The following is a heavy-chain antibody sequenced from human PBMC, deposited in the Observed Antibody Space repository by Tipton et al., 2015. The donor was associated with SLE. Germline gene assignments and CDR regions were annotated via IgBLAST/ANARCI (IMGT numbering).Heavy chain of an antibody. Sequence: QSGAEVKKPGASVKASCKASGYTFTSYGISWVRQAPGQGLEWMGWISAYNGNTNYAQKLQGRVTMTPDTSTSTAYMEMRSLRSDDTAVYYCGGGRRYCTGGGCYTDDNWFDPWGQGTLVTVSS. CDR2: ISAYNGNT. D-gene: IGHD2-8*02. CDR3: GGGRRYCTGGGCYTDDNWFDP. J-gene: IGHJ5*02. V-gene: IGHV1-18*01. CDR1: GYTFTSYG.